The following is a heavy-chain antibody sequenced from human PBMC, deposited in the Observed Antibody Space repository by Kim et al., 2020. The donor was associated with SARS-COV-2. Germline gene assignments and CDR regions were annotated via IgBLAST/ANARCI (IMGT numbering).Heavy chain of an antibody. J-gene: IGHJ4*02. Sequence: ADPGKGRFTISRDNAKNSLYLQMYSLRAEDTAVYDCARAYSSGWAYFDYWGQGTLVTVSS. CDR3: ARAYSSGWAYFDY. D-gene: IGHD6-19*01. V-gene: IGHV3-21*01.